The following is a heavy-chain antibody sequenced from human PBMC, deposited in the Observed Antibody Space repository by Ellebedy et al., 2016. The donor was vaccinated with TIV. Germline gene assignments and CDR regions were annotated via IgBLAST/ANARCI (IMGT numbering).Heavy chain of an antibody. Sequence: GSLRLSCSVSGGSISGYYWSWIRQPPGKGLEWIGYMYESGNSNYNPSLKSRVSISLDTSKNQFSLKLRSVTAADTAVYFCARMERQPVSRYFDYWGQGTLVTVSS. CDR2: MYESGNS. V-gene: IGHV4-59*01. CDR3: ARMERQPVSRYFDY. J-gene: IGHJ4*02. CDR1: GGSISGYY. D-gene: IGHD1-1*01.